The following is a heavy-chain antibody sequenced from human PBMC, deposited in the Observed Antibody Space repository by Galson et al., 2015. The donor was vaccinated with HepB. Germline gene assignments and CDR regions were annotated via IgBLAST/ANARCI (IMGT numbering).Heavy chain of an antibody. CDR2: LPYTGHA. CDR1: SGSISTSDYY. V-gene: IGHV4-39*01. Sequence: ETLSLTCVVSSGSISTSDYYWGWVRQPPGKGLEWIADLPYTGHAEYNPSLKSRVTIPVDTSKNQFTLTLRSVTAADTAVYYCARLGIFCTSSTCSGFDYWGPGTPVTVSS. J-gene: IGHJ4*02. D-gene: IGHD2-2*01. CDR3: ARLGIFCTSSTCSGFDY.